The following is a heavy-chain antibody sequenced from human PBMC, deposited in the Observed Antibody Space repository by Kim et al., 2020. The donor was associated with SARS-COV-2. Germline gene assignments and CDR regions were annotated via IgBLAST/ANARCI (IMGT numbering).Heavy chain of an antibody. CDR2: IYYSGST. D-gene: IGHD1-1*01. CDR1: GGSISSSSYY. Sequence: SETLSLTCTVSGGSISSSSYYWGWIRQPPGKGLEWIGSIYYSGSTYYNPSLKSRVTISVDTSKNQFSLKLSSVTAADTAVYYCARHRLERRWDFDYWGQG. J-gene: IGHJ4*02. CDR3: ARHRLERRWDFDY. V-gene: IGHV4-39*01.